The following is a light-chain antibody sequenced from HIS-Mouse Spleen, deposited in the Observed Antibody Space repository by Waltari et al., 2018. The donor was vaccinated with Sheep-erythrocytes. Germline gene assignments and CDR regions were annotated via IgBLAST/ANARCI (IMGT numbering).Light chain of an antibody. CDR3: CSYAGSSTFAWV. CDR2: SDK. J-gene: IGLJ3*02. V-gene: IGLV1-44*01. CDR1: SSNIGSNT. Sequence: QSVLTQPPSASGTPGQRVTISCSGSSSNIGSNTVNWYQQLPGTAPKLLIYSDKPPPAGGPDRFSGSKSGTSASLAISGLQSEDEADDYCCSYAGSSTFAWVFGGGTKLTVL.